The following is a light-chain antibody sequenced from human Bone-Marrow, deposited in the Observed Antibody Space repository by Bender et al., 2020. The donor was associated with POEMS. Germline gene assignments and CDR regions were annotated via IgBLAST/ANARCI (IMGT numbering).Light chain of an antibody. J-gene: IGLJ2*01. V-gene: IGLV2-23*02. CDR1: SSDVGSYDL. CDR2: EVN. Sequence: HSALTQTASVSGSPGQSITISCAGTSSDVGSYDLVSWYQQNPGKAPKLIIYEVNKRPSGVSTRFSGSKSGNTASLTISGLQAVDEATYYCYSYNTWTTVLFGGGTKVTVL. CDR3: YSYNTWTTVL.